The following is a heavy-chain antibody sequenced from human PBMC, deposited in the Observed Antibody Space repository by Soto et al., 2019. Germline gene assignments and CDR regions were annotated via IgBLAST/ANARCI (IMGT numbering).Heavy chain of an antibody. CDR1: GGTFSRHA. V-gene: IGHV1-69*01. CDR3: ARGWGYDSNDYYYAY. J-gene: IGHJ4*02. D-gene: IGHD3-22*01. CDR2: IIPIFGTA. Sequence: QVQLVQSGAEVRKPGSSVKVSCKASGGTFSRHAISWVRQAPGQGLEWMGGIIPIFGTANHAQKCQGRVTIIAEESTSTVYMELSSLRSEDTAMYYCARGWGYDSNDYYYAYWGQGTLVIVSS.